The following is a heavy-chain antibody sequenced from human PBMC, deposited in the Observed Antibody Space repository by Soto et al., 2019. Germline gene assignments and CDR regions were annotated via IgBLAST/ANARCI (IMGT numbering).Heavy chain of an antibody. Sequence: EVQLLESGGGLVQPGGSLRLSCAASGFTFSNYAMSWVRQAPGKGLEWVSVISVGGTSTYYADSVKGRFTISRDKSKNTLYLQMNSLGAEDTAIYYCARGASGDYDDYYYGLDVWGQGTTVTVSS. D-gene: IGHD4-17*01. J-gene: IGHJ6*02. CDR3: ARGASGDYDDYYYGLDV. CDR1: GFTFSNYA. CDR2: ISVGGTST. V-gene: IGHV3-23*01.